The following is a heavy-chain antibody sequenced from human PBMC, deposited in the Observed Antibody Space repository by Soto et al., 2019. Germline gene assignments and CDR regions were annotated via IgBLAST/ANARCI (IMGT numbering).Heavy chain of an antibody. V-gene: IGHV1-69*13. Sequence: ASVKVSCKASGGTFSSYAISWVRQAPGQGLEWMGGIIPIFGTANYAQKFQGRVTITADESTSTAYMELSSLRSEDAAVYYCARFGGSYYASHYYYGMDVWGQGTTVTVSS. CDR2: IIPIFGTA. J-gene: IGHJ6*02. D-gene: IGHD1-26*01. CDR3: ARFGGSYYASHYYYGMDV. CDR1: GGTFSSYA.